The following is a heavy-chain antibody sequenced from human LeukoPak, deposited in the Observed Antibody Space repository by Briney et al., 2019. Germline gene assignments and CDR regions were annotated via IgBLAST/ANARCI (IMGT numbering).Heavy chain of an antibody. CDR1: GGSISSYY. CDR2: IYHSGST. CDR3: ARDGSGSYWD. D-gene: IGHD1-26*01. J-gene: IGHJ4*02. Sequence: SETLSLTCTVSGGSISSYYWSWIRQPPGKGLEWIGYIYHSGSTYYNPSLKSRVTISVDRSKNQFSLKLSSVTAADTAVYYCARDGSGSYWDWGQGTLVTVSS. V-gene: IGHV4-59*12.